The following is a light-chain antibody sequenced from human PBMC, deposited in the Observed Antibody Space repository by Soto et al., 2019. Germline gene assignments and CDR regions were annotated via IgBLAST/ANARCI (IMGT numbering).Light chain of an antibody. Sequence: EIVLTQSPGTLSLSPGERATLSCRASQSVSSNYLAWYQQKPGQAPKVLIYRASIRATGIPDRFSGSGSGTDFTLTISRLEPEDFALYYCQQRSNWPRTFGQGTKVDIK. CDR2: RAS. J-gene: IGKJ1*01. V-gene: IGKV3D-20*02. CDR1: QSVSSNY. CDR3: QQRSNWPRT.